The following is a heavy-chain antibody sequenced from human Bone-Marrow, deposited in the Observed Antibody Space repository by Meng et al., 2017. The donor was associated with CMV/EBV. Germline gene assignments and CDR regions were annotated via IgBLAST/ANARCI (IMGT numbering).Heavy chain of an antibody. J-gene: IGHJ6*02. CDR3: ARDGDIVVVPAAMYYYYGMDV. CDR1: GFTFSSYW. CDR2: INSDGSST. D-gene: IGHD2-2*01. Sequence: LSLTCAASGFTFSSYWMHWVRQAPGKGLVWVSRINSDGSSTSYADSVKGRFTISRDNAKNTLYLQMNSLRAEDTAVYYCARDGDIVVVPAAMYYYYGMDVWGQGTTVTVSS. V-gene: IGHV3-74*01.